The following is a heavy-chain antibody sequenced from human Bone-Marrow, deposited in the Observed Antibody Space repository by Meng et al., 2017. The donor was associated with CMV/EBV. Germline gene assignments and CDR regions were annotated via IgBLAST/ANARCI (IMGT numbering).Heavy chain of an antibody. CDR1: GYTFTGYY. D-gene: IGHD3-10*01. V-gene: IGHV1-2*02. CDR3: ARDLGAGVKPTLAVDY. J-gene: IGHJ4*02. Sequence: ASVKVSCKASGYTFTGYYMHWVRQAPGQGLEWMGWINPNSGGTNYAQKFQGRVTMTRDTSISTAYMELSRLRSDDTAVYYCARDLGAGVKPTLAVDYWGQGTLVTVYS. CDR2: INPNSGGT.